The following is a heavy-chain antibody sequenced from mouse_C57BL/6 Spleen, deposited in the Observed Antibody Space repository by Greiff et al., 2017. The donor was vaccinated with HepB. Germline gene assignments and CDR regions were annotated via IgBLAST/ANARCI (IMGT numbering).Heavy chain of an antibody. CDR3: ARTGDYEAWFAY. D-gene: IGHD2-4*01. CDR2: INYDGSST. J-gene: IGHJ3*01. CDR1: GFTFSDYY. Sequence: EVKLMESEGGLVQPGSSMKLSCTASGFTFSDYYMAWVRQVPEKGLEWVANINYDGSSTYYLDSLKSRFIISRDNAKNILYLQMSSLKSEDTATYYCARTGDYEAWFAYWGQGTLVTVSA. V-gene: IGHV5-16*01.